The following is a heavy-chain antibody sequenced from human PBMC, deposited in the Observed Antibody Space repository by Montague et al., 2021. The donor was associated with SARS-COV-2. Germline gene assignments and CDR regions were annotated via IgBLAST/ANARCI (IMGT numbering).Heavy chain of an antibody. D-gene: IGHD3-22*01. CDR1: GFTFSSYG. CDR2: IWYDGSNK. CDR3: AAQITTIDYAFDI. Sequence: SLRLSCAASGFTFSSYGMHWVRQAPGKGLEWVAVIWYDGSNKYYADSVKGRFTISRDNSKNTLYLQMNSLRAEDTAVYYCAAQITTIDYAFDIWGQGTMVTVPS. V-gene: IGHV3-33*01. J-gene: IGHJ3*02.